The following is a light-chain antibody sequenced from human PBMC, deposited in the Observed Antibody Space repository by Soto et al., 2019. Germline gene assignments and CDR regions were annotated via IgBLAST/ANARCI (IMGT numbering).Light chain of an antibody. CDR1: SSNIGSNT. V-gene: IGLV1-44*01. Sequence: QSALTQPPSASGTPGQRVTISCSGSSSNIGSNTVNWYQQLPGTAPKLLIYCNNQRPSGVPDRFSGSKSGTSASLAISGLQSEDEADYYCAAWDDSLNGPNYVFGTGTKVTVL. CDR2: CNN. J-gene: IGLJ1*01. CDR3: AAWDDSLNGPNYV.